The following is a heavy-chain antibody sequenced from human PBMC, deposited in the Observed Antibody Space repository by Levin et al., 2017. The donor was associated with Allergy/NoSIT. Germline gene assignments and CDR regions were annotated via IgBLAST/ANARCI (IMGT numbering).Heavy chain of an antibody. Sequence: PMASVKVSCKTSGYSLTSYDINWVRQATGQGLEWMGWINPNSGNTGYAEKFQGRVTITRSTSISTAYMELSSLTYEDTAVYYCARRSRGWLYDYWGQGTLVTVSS. J-gene: IGHJ4*02. CDR3: ARRSRGWLYDY. CDR2: INPNSGNT. CDR1: GYSLTSYD. V-gene: IGHV1-8*01. D-gene: IGHD5-24*01.